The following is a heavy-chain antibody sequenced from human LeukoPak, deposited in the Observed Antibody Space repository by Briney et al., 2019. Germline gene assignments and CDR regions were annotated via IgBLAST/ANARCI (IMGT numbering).Heavy chain of an antibody. Sequence: GGSLRLSCAASGFTFSSYGMHWVRQAPGKGLEWVAVISYDGSNKYYADSVKGRFNISRDKSKNTLYLQMNSLRAEDTAVYYCAKLAVAGDCAFDIWGQGTMVTVSS. J-gene: IGHJ3*02. CDR1: GFTFSSYG. CDR3: AKLAVAGDCAFDI. CDR2: ISYDGSNK. V-gene: IGHV3-30*18. D-gene: IGHD6-19*01.